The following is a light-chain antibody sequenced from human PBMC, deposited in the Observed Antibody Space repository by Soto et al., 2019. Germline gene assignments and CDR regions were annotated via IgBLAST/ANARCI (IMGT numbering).Light chain of an antibody. Sequence: DIQMTQSPSSLSASVGDRVTITCRASQSICNYLNWYQQKPGKAPKLLIYAASSLQSGVPSRFSGSGSATDFTLTISSLQPEDFATYYCQQSYSTPVFGQGTKLEIK. J-gene: IGKJ2*01. CDR3: QQSYSTPV. CDR2: AAS. V-gene: IGKV1-39*01. CDR1: QSICNY.